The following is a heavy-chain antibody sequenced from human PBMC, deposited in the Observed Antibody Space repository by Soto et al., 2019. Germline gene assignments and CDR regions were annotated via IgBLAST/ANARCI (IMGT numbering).Heavy chain of an antibody. D-gene: IGHD3-10*01. CDR2: IIPIFGTA. J-gene: IGHJ6*02. CDR1: GGTFSSYA. Sequence: SVKVSFTASGGTFSSYAISWVRQAPGQGLEWMGGIIPIFGTANYAQEFQGRVTITADESTSTAYMELSSLRSEDTAVYYCAIPTYYGSGSSYYYYYGMDVWGQGTTVTVSS. V-gene: IGHV1-69*13. CDR3: AIPTYYGSGSSYYYYYGMDV.